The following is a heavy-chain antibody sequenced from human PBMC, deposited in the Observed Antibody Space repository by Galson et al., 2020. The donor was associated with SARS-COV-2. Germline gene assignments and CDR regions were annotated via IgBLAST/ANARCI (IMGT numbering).Heavy chain of an antibody. Sequence: ASVKVSCKVSGYTLTELSMHWVRQAPGKGLEWMGGFDPEDGETIYAQKFQGRVTMTEDTSTDTAYMELSSLRSEDTAVYYCATDLTSLLLWFGERGGAFDIWGQGTMVTVSS. CDR1: GYTLTELS. V-gene: IGHV1-24*01. CDR3: ATDLTSLLLWFGERGGAFDI. J-gene: IGHJ3*02. D-gene: IGHD3-10*01. CDR2: FDPEDGET.